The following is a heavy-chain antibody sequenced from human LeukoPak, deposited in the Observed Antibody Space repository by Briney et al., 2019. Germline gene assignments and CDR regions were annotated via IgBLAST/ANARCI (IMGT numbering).Heavy chain of an antibody. CDR3: ASPLGYCSSTSCYSDYYYYGMDV. CDR1: GYTFTSYG. CDR2: ISADNGNT. V-gene: IGHV1-18*01. J-gene: IGHJ6*02. D-gene: IGHD2-2*02. Sequence: GASVKVSCKASGYTFTSYGISWVRQAPGQGLEWMGWISADNGNTNYAQKLQGRVTMTTDTSTSTAYMELRSLRSDDTAVYYCASPLGYCSSTSCYSDYYYYGMDVWGQGTTVTVSS.